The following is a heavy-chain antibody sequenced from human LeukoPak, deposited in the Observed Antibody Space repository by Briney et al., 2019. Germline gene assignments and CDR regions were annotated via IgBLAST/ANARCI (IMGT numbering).Heavy chain of an antibody. CDR2: IRSSSET. CDR3: ARDAGNSGYGCDL. J-gene: IGHJ5*02. V-gene: IGHV3-48*01. D-gene: IGHD5-12*01. CDR1: GVIFSQYS. Sequence: GGSLRLSCAASGVIFSQYSMNWVREGPGKGQEWVSHIRSSSETFYANSVKGRFTISRDNARNSLYLQMNNLRGEDTAIYYCARDAGNSGYGCDLWGQGTLVTVSS.